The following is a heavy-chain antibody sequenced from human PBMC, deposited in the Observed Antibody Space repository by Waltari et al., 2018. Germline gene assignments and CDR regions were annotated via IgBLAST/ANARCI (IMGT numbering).Heavy chain of an antibody. CDR2: INHSGST. V-gene: IGHV4-34*01. J-gene: IGHJ4*02. CDR1: GGSFRGYY. D-gene: IGHD6-19*01. Sequence: QVQLQQWGAGLLKPSETLSLTCAVYGGSFRGYYWRWIRQPPGKGLEWIGEINHSGSTNYNPSLKSRVTISVDTSKNQFSLKLSSVTAADTAVYYCARGWRAVADEDDYWGQGTLVTVSS. CDR3: ARGWRAVADEDDY.